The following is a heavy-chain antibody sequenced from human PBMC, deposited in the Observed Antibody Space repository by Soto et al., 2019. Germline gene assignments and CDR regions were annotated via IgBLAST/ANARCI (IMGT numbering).Heavy chain of an antibody. D-gene: IGHD3-22*01. V-gene: IGHV4-30-4*01. CDR2: IYYSGST. CDR3: ARVDYYDSSGYSAPYYFDY. J-gene: IGHJ4*02. Sequence: PSETLSLTCTVSGGSISSGDYYRSWIRQPPGKGLEWIGYIYYSGSTYYNPSLKSRVTISVDTSKNQFSLKLSSVTAADTAVYYCARVDYYDSSGYSAPYYFDYWGQGTLVTVSS. CDR1: GGSISSGDYY.